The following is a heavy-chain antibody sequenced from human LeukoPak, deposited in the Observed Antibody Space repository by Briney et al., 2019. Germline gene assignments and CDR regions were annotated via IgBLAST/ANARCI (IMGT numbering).Heavy chain of an antibody. Sequence: ASVKVSCKASGYTFTGYDLHWVRQAPGHGLEWMGRINPNSGGTNYAQKLQGRVTMTTDTSTSTAYMELRSLRSDDTAVYYCARVGRVGSSPTDYYYYMDVWGKGTTVTVSS. CDR2: INPNSGGT. CDR1: GYTFTGYD. CDR3: ARVGRVGSSPTDYYYYMDV. J-gene: IGHJ6*03. V-gene: IGHV1-2*06. D-gene: IGHD6-6*01.